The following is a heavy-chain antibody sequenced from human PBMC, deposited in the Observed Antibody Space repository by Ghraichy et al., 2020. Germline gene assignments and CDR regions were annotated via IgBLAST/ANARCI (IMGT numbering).Heavy chain of an antibody. D-gene: IGHD3-22*01. CDR1: GFTFSDYY. Sequence: GGSLRLSCAASGFTFSDYYMSWIRQAPGKGLEWVSYISSSGSTIYYADSVKGRFTISRDNAKNSLYLKMNSLRAEDTAVYYCATSLPPYYYDSSGYWGYFAPWGRGTLVTVSS. CDR2: ISSSGSTI. J-gene: IGHJ2*01. V-gene: IGHV3-11*01. CDR3: ATSLPPYYYDSSGYWGYFAP.